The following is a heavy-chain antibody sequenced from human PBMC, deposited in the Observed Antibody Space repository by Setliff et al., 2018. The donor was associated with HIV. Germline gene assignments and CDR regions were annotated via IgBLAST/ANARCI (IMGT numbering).Heavy chain of an antibody. J-gene: IGHJ3*02. D-gene: IGHD3-10*01. Sequence: PSETLSLTCTVSGGSISSGSYYWSWIRQPAGKGLEWIGRIYTSGSTNYNPSIKSRVTISVDTSKNQFSLKLSSVTAADTAVYYCAREGITMVRVVEVAFDIWGQGTMVTVS. CDR1: GGSISSGSYY. CDR2: IYTSGST. V-gene: IGHV4-61*02. CDR3: AREGITMVRVVEVAFDI.